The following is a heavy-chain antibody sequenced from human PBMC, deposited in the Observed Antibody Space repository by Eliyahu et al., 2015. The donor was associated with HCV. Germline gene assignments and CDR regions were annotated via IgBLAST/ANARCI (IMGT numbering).Heavy chain of an antibody. V-gene: IGHV4-59*08. CDR3: ARQPPNTASFDY. CDR1: GXSITNSY. CDR2: IYYTGST. Sequence: QVQLQESGPGLVKPSETLSLTCTVSGXSITNSYWSWIRQPPGKGLEWIGYIYYTGSTNYNPSLKSRVTISVDTSKNQFSLKLSSVTAADTAVYYCARQPPNTASFDYWAQGTLVTVSS. J-gene: IGHJ4*02. D-gene: IGHD5-18*01.